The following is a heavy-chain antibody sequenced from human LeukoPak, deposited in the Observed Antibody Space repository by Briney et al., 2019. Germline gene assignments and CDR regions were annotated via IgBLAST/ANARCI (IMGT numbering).Heavy chain of an antibody. D-gene: IGHD6-13*01. J-gene: IGHJ4*02. CDR2: IVVGSSNT. Sequence: SVKVSCKASGFTFTSSAMQWVRQARGQRLEWIGWIVVGSSNTNYAQKFQERVTITRDMSTSTAYMELSSLRSEDTAVYYCAAAAKYSSSWYGYWGQGTLVTVSS. CDR3: AAAAKYSSSWYGY. CDR1: GFTFTSSA. V-gene: IGHV1-58*02.